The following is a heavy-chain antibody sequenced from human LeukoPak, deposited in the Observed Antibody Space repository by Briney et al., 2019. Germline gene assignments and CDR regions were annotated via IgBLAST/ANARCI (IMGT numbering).Heavy chain of an antibody. V-gene: IGHV3-11*05. CDR3: TREGYDILTGYFSDY. Sequence: GGSLRLSCAASGFTFSDYYMSWIRQAPGKGLEWVSYISSSSGYTSYADSVKGRFTISRDNAKNSLYLQMNSLKTEDTAVYYCTREGYDILTGYFSDYWGQGTLVTVSS. J-gene: IGHJ4*02. CDR2: ISSSSGYT. CDR1: GFTFSDYY. D-gene: IGHD3-9*01.